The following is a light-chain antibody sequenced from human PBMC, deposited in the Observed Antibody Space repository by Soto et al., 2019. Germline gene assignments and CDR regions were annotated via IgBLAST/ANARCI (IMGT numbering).Light chain of an antibody. CDR2: EVS. V-gene: IGLV2-14*01. CDR1: SSDVGSYNY. J-gene: IGLJ1*01. CDR3: SSYTSSSTI. Sequence: QSVLTQPAPVSGSPGQSITISCAGTSSDVGSYNYVSWYQQHPGKAPKLMIYEVSNRPSGVSSRFSGSKSGNTASLTISGLQGEDVADYYCSSYTSSSTIFGPGPKVTVL.